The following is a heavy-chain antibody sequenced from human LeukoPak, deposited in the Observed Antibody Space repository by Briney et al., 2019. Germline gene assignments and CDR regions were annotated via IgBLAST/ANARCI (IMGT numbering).Heavy chain of an antibody. D-gene: IGHD3-16*01. CDR2: IKSKTDGGTT. Sequence: GGSLRLSCAASGFTFSSYAMSWVRQAPGKGLEWVGRIKSKTDGGTTDYAAPVKGRFTISRDDSKNTLYLQMNSLKTEDTAVYYCTTAYTGEFDYWGQGTLVTVSS. V-gene: IGHV3-15*01. CDR1: GFTFSSYA. J-gene: IGHJ4*02. CDR3: TTAYTGEFDY.